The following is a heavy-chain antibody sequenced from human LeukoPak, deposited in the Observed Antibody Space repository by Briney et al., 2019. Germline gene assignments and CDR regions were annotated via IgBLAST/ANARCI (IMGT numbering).Heavy chain of an antibody. V-gene: IGHV3-33*08. CDR3: ARDPSGDYATPDY. CDR1: GFTFSSYA. CDR2: IWYDGSNK. D-gene: IGHD4-17*01. Sequence: PGRSLRLSCAASGFTFSSYAMHWVRQAPGKGLEWVAVIWYDGSNKYYADSVKGRFTISRDNSKNTLYLQMNSLRAEDTAVYYCARDPSGDYATPDYWGQGTLVTVSS. J-gene: IGHJ4*02.